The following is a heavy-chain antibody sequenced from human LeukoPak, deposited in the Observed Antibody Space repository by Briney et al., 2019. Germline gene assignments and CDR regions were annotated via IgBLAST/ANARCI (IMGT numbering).Heavy chain of an antibody. D-gene: IGHD3-16*01. CDR2: IKQDGSEK. CDR3: ARRHQDWGNAFDI. Sequence: GGSLRLSCAASGFTFSNYWMSWVRQAPGKGLEWVANIKQDGSEKYYVDSVKGRFTISRDNAKNSLYLQMNSLRAEDTAVYYCARRHQDWGNAFDIWGQGTMVTVSS. J-gene: IGHJ3*02. V-gene: IGHV3-7*01. CDR1: GFTFSNYW.